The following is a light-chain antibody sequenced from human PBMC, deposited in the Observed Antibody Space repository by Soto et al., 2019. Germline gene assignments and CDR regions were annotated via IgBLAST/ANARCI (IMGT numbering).Light chain of an antibody. CDR3: QHYQNLWA. CDR1: QRVYSN. V-gene: IGKV3-15*01. CDR2: RAS. Sequence: EIVMTQSPATLSVSPGERATLSCRASQRVYSNVAGYQQRPGQALRLLIYRASTRATGIPARFSGSGSGTEFTLTISSLQSEDFAVYYCQHYQNLWAFGQGTKVEIK. J-gene: IGKJ1*01.